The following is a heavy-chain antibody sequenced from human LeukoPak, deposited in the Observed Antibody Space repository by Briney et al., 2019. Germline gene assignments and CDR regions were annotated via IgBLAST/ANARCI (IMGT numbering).Heavy chain of an antibody. D-gene: IGHD3-10*01. CDR3: ARDRKLLWFGY. CDR1: GYTFTSYA. J-gene: IGHJ4*02. Sequence: ASVKVSCKASGYTFTSYAMRWVRQAPGQRLEWMGWINAGNGNTKYSQKFQGRVTITRDTSASTAYMELSSLRSEDTAVYYCARDRKLLWFGYWGQGTLATVSS. CDR2: INAGNGNT. V-gene: IGHV1-3*01.